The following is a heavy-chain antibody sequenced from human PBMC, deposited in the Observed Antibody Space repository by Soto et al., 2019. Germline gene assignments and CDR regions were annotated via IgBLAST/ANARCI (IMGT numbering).Heavy chain of an antibody. CDR3: AREGSGWSSYYYGMDV. J-gene: IGHJ6*02. CDR2: ISYDGSDK. Sequence: GGSLRLSCAASGFTFSTYAMNWVRQAPGKGLEWVALISYDGSDKDYADSVKGRFTISRDNSKNTLYLQMNSLRAEDTAVYYCAREGSGWSSYYYGMDVWGPGTLVTVSS. D-gene: IGHD6-19*01. CDR1: GFTFSTYA. V-gene: IGHV3-30-3*01.